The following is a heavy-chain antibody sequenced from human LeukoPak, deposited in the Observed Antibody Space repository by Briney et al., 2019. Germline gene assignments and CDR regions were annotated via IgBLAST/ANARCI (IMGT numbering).Heavy chain of an antibody. CDR2: MNPNSGNT. CDR1: GYTFTSYD. J-gene: IGHJ4*02. V-gene: IGHV1-8*01. D-gene: IGHD1-1*01. CDR3: ARGTTSRGVRD. Sequence: GASVKVSCKASGYTFTSYDINWVRQAPGQGLEWMGWMNPNSGNTGYAQKFQGRVTMTRNASISTAYMELSSLRSEDTAVYYCARGTTSRGVRDWGQGTLVTVSS.